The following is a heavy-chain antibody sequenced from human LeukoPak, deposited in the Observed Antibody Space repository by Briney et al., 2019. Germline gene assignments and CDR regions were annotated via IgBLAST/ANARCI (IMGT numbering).Heavy chain of an antibody. CDR3: VKDRPCETCMPMDA. CDR1: GFRFTDYS. J-gene: IGHJ6*02. V-gene: IGHV3-23*01. CDR2: LGRSGEYK. Sequence: PGGSLRLSCAASGFRFTDYSMSWVRQAPGKGLEWVAGLGRSGEYKYYADSVKGWFTISRDNSKDTVSLQMNSLRAEDSAIYFCVKDRPCETCMPMDAWGQGTTVTVSS. D-gene: IGHD2-2*01.